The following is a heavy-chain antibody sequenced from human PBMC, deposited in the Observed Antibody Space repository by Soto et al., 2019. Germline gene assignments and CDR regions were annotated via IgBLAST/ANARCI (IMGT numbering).Heavy chain of an antibody. J-gene: IGHJ6*03. CDR1: GFTFIDYY. CDR2: ISSRGSTI. Sequence: QVQLVESGGGLVKPGGSLRLSCAASGFTFIDYYMSWIRQAPGKGLEWVSYISSRGSTIYYADSVKSRFTISRDNAKNSLYRQMTSLRAEDTAVYYCAREATVTKGRRCYYMDLWGNGTTVIVSS. V-gene: IGHV3-11*01. CDR3: AREATVTKGRRCYYMDL. D-gene: IGHD4-17*01.